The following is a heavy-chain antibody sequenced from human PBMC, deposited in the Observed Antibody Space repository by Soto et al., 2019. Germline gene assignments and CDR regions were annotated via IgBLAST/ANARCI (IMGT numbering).Heavy chain of an antibody. CDR3: ARIRAAGYCSGGSCYSPQYYYGMDV. Sequence: SGPTLVNPTQTLTLTCTFSGFSLSTSGMCVSWIRQPPGKALEWLALIDWDDDKYYSTSLKTRLTISKDTSKNQVVLTMTNMDPVDTVTYYCARIRAAGYCSGGSCYSPQYYYGMDVWGQGTTVTVSS. D-gene: IGHD2-15*01. V-gene: IGHV2-70*01. J-gene: IGHJ6*02. CDR1: GFSLSTSGMC. CDR2: IDWDDDK.